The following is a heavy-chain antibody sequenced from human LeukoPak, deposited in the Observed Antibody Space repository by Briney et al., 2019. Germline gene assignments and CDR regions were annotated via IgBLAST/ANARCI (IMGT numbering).Heavy chain of an antibody. D-gene: IGHD3-10*01. CDR2: IYYSGST. Sequence: ASETLSLTCTVSGGSISSDDYYWGWIRQPPGKGLEWIGYIYYSGSTYYNPSLKSRVTISVDTSKNQFSLKLSSVTAADTAVYYCASGRNYYGSGSYYRDTDYWGQGTLVTVSS. CDR3: ASGRNYYGSGSYYRDTDY. CDR1: GGSISSDDYY. J-gene: IGHJ4*02. V-gene: IGHV4-30-4*01.